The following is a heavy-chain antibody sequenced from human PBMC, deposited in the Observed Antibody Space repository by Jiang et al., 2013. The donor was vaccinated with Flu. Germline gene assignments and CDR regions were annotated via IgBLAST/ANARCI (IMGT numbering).Heavy chain of an antibody. V-gene: IGHV4-39*07. J-gene: IGHJ5*02. D-gene: IGHD2-2*01. CDR2: SIIWEH. Sequence: LEWIGVSIIWEHLLQPSLKSRVTISVDTSKNQFSLKLSSVTAADTAVYYCARRVVPAANPYNWFDPWGQGTLVTVSS. CDR3: ARRVVPAANPYNWFDP.